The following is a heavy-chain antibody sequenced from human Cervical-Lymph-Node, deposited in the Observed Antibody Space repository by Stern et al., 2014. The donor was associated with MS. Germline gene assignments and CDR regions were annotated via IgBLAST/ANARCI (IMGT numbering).Heavy chain of an antibody. CDR3: AREGGNTAEYFQH. CDR2: IWYDGSNG. D-gene: IGHD4-23*01. CDR1: GFTFSSSG. J-gene: IGHJ1*01. Sequence: VQLVESGGGVVQPGRSLRLSCAASGFTFSSSGMHWVRQAPGKGLEWLAIIWYDGSNGYYADSVKVRFTISRDNSKNTLYLQMNSLRAEDTAVYYCAREGGNTAEYFQHWGQGTLVTVSS. V-gene: IGHV3-33*01.